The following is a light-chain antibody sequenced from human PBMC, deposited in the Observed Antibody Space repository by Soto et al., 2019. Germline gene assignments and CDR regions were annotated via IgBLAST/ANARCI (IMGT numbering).Light chain of an antibody. Sequence: QSVLTQPRSVSGSPGQSVTISCTGTSNDVGGYDYVSWYQQHPGKAPKLIIYDVSKRPSGVPDRFSGSKSGNTASLTISGLQAEDEADYYCCSYAGTYSYVLGTGTKVTVL. CDR2: DVS. CDR1: SNDVGGYDY. V-gene: IGLV2-11*01. J-gene: IGLJ1*01. CDR3: CSYAGTYSYV.